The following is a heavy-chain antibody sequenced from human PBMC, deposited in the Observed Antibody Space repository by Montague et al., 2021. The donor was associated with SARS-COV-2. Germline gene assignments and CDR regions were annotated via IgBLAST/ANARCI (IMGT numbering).Heavy chain of an antibody. CDR1: GGPISSSSYY. Sequence: TLSLTCTVSGGPISSSSYYWCWIRQPPGKGLEWIGYMSYSGSAYYTPSLQSRGVISGDTSKNQFSLKLTSVTAADTAMYYCARHRSYYENGCDPWGQGTLVTVAS. J-gene: IGHJ5*02. CDR3: ARHRSYYENGCDP. CDR2: MSYSGSA. D-gene: IGHD3-3*01. V-gene: IGHV4-30-4*08.